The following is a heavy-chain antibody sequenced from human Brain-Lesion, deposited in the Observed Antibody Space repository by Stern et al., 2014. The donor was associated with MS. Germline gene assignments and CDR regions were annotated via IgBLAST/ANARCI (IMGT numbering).Heavy chain of an antibody. Sequence: DQLVESGGGVVQPGRPLRLSCVASGFTFGSCAMHWVRPAPGKGLEWVAGVSYDGSNKYYADSVKGRFTISRDNSQNTLYMQMSSLRPEDTAVYYCAKDRQYLTYFFDHWGQGSLVTVSS. D-gene: IGHD2/OR15-2a*01. CDR2: VSYDGSNK. J-gene: IGHJ5*02. CDR1: GFTFGSCA. V-gene: IGHV3-30*18. CDR3: AKDRQYLTYFFDH.